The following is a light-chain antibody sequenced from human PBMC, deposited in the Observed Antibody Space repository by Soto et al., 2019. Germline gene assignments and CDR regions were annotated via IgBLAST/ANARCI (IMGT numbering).Light chain of an antibody. CDR1: NSNWGSNP. J-gene: IGLJ1*01. CDR2: SNN. V-gene: IGLV1-44*01. CDR3: QSYDLSLRNYV. Sequence: QSVLTQTPSASGTPGQRVTISCSGENSNWGSNPVSWYQQLPGTAPKRLIHSNNQRPSGVPDRFSGSKSGTSASLAIIRLQAEDEGDYYCQSYDLSLRNYVFGSGTKVTVL.